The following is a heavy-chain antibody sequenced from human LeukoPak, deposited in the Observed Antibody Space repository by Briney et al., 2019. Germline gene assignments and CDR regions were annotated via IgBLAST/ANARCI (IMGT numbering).Heavy chain of an antibody. V-gene: IGHV4-4*07. D-gene: IGHD1-26*01. CDR2: IYASGST. Sequence: SETLSLTCTVSGGSISSYYWSWIRQPAGKGLEWIGRIYASGSTNYNPSLKSRVTISVDTSKNRFSLKLNSVTAADTAVYCCARTGGSFYFYYYMDVWGKGTTVTVSS. CDR1: GGSISSYY. J-gene: IGHJ6*03. CDR3: ARTGGSFYFYYYMDV.